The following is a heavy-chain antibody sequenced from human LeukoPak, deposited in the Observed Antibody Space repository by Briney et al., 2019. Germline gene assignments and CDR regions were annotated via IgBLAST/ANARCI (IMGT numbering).Heavy chain of an antibody. J-gene: IGHJ4*02. CDR2: INPSGGST. CDR1: GYTFTSYY. CDR3: ATDKLREQTGYYFDY. D-gene: IGHD4-17*01. V-gene: IGHV1-46*01. Sequence: ASVKVSCKASGYTFTSYYMHWVRQAPGQGLEWMGIINPSGGSTSYAQKFQGRVTMTEDTSTDTAYMELSSLRSEGTAVYYCATDKLREQTGYYFDYWGQGTLVTVSS.